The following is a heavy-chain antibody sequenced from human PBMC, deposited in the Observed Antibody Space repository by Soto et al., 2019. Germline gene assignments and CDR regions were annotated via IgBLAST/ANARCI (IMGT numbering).Heavy chain of an antibody. CDR2: IYYSGST. J-gene: IGHJ3*02. CDR3: ASLNGDYDAFDI. V-gene: IGHV4-39*01. CDR1: GGSISSSSYY. Sequence: PSETLSLTCTVSGGSISSSSYYWGWIXQPPGKGLEWIGSIYYSGSTYYNPSLKSRVTISVDTSKNQFSLKLSSVTAADTAVYYCASLNGDYDAFDIWGQGTMVTVSS. D-gene: IGHD4-17*01.